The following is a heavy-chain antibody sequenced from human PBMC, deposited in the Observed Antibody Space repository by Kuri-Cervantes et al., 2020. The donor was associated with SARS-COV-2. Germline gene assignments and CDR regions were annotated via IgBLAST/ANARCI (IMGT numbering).Heavy chain of an antibody. CDR3: ARGSSSRDYFDY. CDR2: ISGYNGNT. D-gene: IGHD6-13*01. Sequence: ASVKVSCKGSGYSFTSYWISWVRQAPGQGLEWMGWISGYNGNTNHAHKFQGRVTMTTDTSASTAYMELRSLRSDDAAVYYCARGSSSRDYFDYWGQGTLVTVSS. J-gene: IGHJ4*02. CDR1: GYSFTSYW. V-gene: IGHV1-18*04.